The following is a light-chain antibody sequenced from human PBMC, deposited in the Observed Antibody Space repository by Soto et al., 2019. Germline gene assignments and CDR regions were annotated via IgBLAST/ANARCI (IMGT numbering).Light chain of an antibody. CDR3: QQYGRASLMFT. V-gene: IGKV3-20*01. J-gene: IGKJ2*01. CDR1: QSVTSDF. Sequence: EIVLTQSPGTLSLSPGERATLSCRASQSVTSDFLAWYQQKPGQAPRLLIYGASTRAAGGPDRFSGSGSGTDFTLTITRLEPEDFAVYYCQQYGRASLMFTLGQGTKL. CDR2: GAS.